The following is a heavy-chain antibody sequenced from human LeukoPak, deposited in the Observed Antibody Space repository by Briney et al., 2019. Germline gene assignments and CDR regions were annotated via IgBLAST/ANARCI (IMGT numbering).Heavy chain of an antibody. CDR3: ARDRIRYGMDV. CDR1: GGSISSYY. V-gene: IGHV4-59*01. J-gene: IGHJ6*02. Sequence: SETLSPTCTVSGGSISSYYWSWIRQPPGKGLEWIGYIYYSGSTNYNPSLKSRVTISVDTSKNQFSLKLSSVTAADTAVYYCARDRIRYGMDVWGQGTTVTVSS. CDR2: IYYSGST.